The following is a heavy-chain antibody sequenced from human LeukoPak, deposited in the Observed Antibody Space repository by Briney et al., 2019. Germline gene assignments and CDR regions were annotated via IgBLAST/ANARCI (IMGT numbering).Heavy chain of an antibody. J-gene: IGHJ4*02. CDR2: ISAYNGNT. D-gene: IGHD3-22*01. V-gene: IGHV1-18*01. Sequence: ASVKVSCKASGYTFTSYGISWVRQAPGQGLEWMGWISAYNGNTNCAQKLQGRVTMTTDTSTSTAYMELRSLRSDDTAVYYCARESGGITMIVVVLDYWGQGTLVTVSS. CDR1: GYTFTSYG. CDR3: ARESGGITMIVVVLDY.